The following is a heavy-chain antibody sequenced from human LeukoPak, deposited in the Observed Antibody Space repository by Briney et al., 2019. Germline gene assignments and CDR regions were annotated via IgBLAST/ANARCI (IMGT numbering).Heavy chain of an antibody. CDR3: ARVTGYMIEDYFDY. CDR2: INYGGST. D-gene: IGHD3-22*01. J-gene: IGHJ4*02. CDR1: GDSFSDYY. V-gene: IGHV4-34*01. Sequence: SETLSLTCAVYGDSFSDYYWSWVRQTPEKGLEWICEINYGGSTNYKPSLKSRVTISVDISKKHFSLRLTSVTAADTAVYFCARVTGYMIEDYFDYWGQGTLVTVSS.